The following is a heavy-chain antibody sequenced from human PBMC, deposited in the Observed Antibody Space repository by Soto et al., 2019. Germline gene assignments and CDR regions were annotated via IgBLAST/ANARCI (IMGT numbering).Heavy chain of an antibody. V-gene: IGHV4-39*01. CDR1: GVSIINSDFF. CDR2: FFHGGDT. Sequence: LQESGPGLAKPSETLSLACSVSGVSIINSDFFWGFIRLPPGKGLEWIGSFFHGGDTYYNPSLKSRVSIYADTSENQFSLRLTSVTAADTAVYYCVRQHESLTWFDYWGPGTLVTVSS. J-gene: IGHJ4*02. CDR3: VRQHESLTWFDY.